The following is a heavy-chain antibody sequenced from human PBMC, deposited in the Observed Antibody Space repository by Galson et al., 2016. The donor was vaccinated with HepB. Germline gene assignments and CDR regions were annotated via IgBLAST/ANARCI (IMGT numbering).Heavy chain of an antibody. Sequence: SLRLSCAASGFTFGDYYMTWIRQAPGKGLEWVSYISTSGTNTYYADSVKGRFTISRDNAKNSLYVQMNSLRVEDTALYYCARDPGYITVAPFFDYWGQGTLITFSS. CDR3: ARDPGYITVAPFFDY. J-gene: IGHJ4*02. D-gene: IGHD5-24*01. V-gene: IGHV3-11*04. CDR1: GFTFGDYY. CDR2: ISTSGTNT.